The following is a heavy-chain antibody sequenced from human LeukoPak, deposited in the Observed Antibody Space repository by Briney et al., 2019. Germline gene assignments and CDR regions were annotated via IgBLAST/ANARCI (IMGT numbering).Heavy chain of an antibody. D-gene: IGHD1-26*01. CDR1: GGSFSGYY. CDR3: ARDQSWELSYFDY. CDR2: INHSGST. V-gene: IGHV4-34*01. Sequence: SETLSLTCAVYGGSFSGYYWSWIRQPPGKGLEWIGEINHSGSTNYNPSLKSRVTISVDKSKNQFSLKLSSVTAADTAVYYCARDQSWELSYFDYWGQGTLVTVSS. J-gene: IGHJ4*02.